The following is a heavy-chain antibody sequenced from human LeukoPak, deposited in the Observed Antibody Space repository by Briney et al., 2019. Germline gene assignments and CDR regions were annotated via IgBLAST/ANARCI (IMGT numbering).Heavy chain of an antibody. CDR3: ARGYSNYYYYYGMDV. V-gene: IGHV1-8*01. Sequence: GASVTVSCKASGYTFTSYDINWVRQATGQGLEWMGWMNPNSGNTGYAQKFQGRVTMTRNTSISTAYMELSSLRSEDTAVYYCARGYSNYYYYYGMDVWGQGTTVTVSS. CDR1: GYTFTSYD. J-gene: IGHJ6*02. D-gene: IGHD6-13*01. CDR2: MNPNSGNT.